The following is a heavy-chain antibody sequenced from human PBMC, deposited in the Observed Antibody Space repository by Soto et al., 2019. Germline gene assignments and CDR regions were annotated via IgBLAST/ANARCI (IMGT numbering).Heavy chain of an antibody. D-gene: IGHD6-13*01. J-gene: IGHJ1*01. CDR1: VFTFDDYA. CDR3: VKDESINWYSGHFRH. V-gene: IGHV3-9*01. Sequence: SLRLSCAASVFTFDDYARHWVRQVPGKGLEWVSGINWNSGSIGYGDSVKGRFAISRDNAKNSLHLQMNSLSAEDTAFYYCVKDESINWYSGHFRHWGQGTLVTVSS. CDR2: INWNSGSI.